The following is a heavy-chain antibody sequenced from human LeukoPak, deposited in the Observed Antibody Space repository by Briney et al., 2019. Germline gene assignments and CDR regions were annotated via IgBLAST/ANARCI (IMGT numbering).Heavy chain of an antibody. CDR2: IASDGSST. V-gene: IGHV3-74*01. D-gene: IGHD4-23*01. J-gene: IGHJ4*02. CDR1: GFTFSSYW. Sequence: PGGSLRLSCAASGFTFSSYWMNWVRHAPGKGLVWVSRIASDGSSTTYADSVRGRFSISRDNAKNTLYLQMNRLRVEDTAVYYCARGRPHGNDYWGQGTLVTVSS. CDR3: ARGRPHGNDY.